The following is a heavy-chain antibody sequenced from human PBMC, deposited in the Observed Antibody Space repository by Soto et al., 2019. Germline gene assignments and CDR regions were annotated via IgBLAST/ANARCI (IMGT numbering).Heavy chain of an antibody. Sequence: QVQLQESGPGLVKPSQTLSLTCTVSGGSISSGGYYWSWIRQHPGKGLEWIGYIYYSGSTYYNPSLKSRVTIAVDTSKNQFSLKLSSVTAADTAVYYCARGIAAAGNPLFDYWGQGTLVTVSS. J-gene: IGHJ4*02. CDR1: GGSISSGGYY. V-gene: IGHV4-31*03. D-gene: IGHD6-13*01. CDR3: ARGIAAAGNPLFDY. CDR2: IYYSGST.